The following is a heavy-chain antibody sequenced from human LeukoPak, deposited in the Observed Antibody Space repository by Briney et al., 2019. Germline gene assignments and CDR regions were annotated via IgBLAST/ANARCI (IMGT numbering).Heavy chain of an antibody. Sequence: GESLKISCKGSGYSFTSHWIGWVRQMPGKGLEWMGIIYPGDSDTRYSPSFQGQVTISADKSISTAYLQWSSLKASDTAMYYCARRYCSGGSCFDHWGQGTLVTVSS. J-gene: IGHJ4*02. CDR1: GYSFTSHW. CDR2: IYPGDSDT. D-gene: IGHD2-15*01. CDR3: ARRYCSGGSCFDH. V-gene: IGHV5-51*01.